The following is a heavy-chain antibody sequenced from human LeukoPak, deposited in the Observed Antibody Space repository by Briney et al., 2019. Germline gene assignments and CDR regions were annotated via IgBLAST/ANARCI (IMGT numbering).Heavy chain of an antibody. CDR1: GFTFSTYA. D-gene: IGHD3-22*01. V-gene: IGHV3-48*02. CDR3: ARGGSGYGDYYYFYGMDV. Sequence: GGSLRLSCAASGFTFSTYAMNWVHQAPGKGLEWVSYISTSSSSIYYADSVKGRFTISRDNAKNSLYLQMNSLRDEDTAVYYCARGGSGYGDYYYFYGMDVWGQGTTVTVSS. CDR2: ISTSSSSI. J-gene: IGHJ6*02.